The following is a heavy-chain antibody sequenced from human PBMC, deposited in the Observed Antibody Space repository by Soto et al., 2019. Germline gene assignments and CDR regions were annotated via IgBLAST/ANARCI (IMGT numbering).Heavy chain of an antibody. J-gene: IGHJ6*02. CDR2: ISYDGSNK. D-gene: IGHD3-3*01. V-gene: IGHV3-30-3*01. Sequence: GGSLRLSCAASGFTFSSYAMHWVRQAPGKGLEWVAVISYDGSNKYYADSVKGRFTISRDNSKNTLYLQMNSLRAEDTAVYYCAREIPNGITIFGVVIPYYYYGMDVWGQGTTVTVSS. CDR3: AREIPNGITIFGVVIPYYYYGMDV. CDR1: GFTFSSYA.